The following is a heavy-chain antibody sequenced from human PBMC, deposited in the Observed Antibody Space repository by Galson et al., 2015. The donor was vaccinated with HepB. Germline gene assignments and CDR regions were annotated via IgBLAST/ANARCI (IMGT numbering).Heavy chain of an antibody. CDR1: GGSIGSYY. CDR2: IYHSGST. Sequence: ETLSLTCTVSGGSIGSYYWSWIRQPPGKGLEWIGYIYHSGSTDYNPSLQSRVTMSVDTSKNHFSLKLRSVIAADTAVFYCARVSGTYLDYWGQGTLVTVSS. J-gene: IGHJ4*02. CDR3: ARVSGTYLDY. D-gene: IGHD1-26*01. V-gene: IGHV4-59*08.